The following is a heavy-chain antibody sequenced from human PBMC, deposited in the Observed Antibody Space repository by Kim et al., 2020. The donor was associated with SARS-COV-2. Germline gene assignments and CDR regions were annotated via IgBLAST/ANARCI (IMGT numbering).Heavy chain of an antibody. D-gene: IGHD3-16*01. Sequence: SETLSLTCTVSGGSISSSSYYWGWIRQPPGKGLEWIGSIYYSGSTSYNPSLKSQVTISVDTSKNQFSLKLSSVTAADTAVYYCALWGGYDSVWVSTGAFDNGGQGTMVTVSS. J-gene: IGHJ3*02. V-gene: IGHV4-39*01. CDR2: IYYSGST. CDR1: GGSISSSSYY. CDR3: ALWGGYDSVWVSTGAFDN.